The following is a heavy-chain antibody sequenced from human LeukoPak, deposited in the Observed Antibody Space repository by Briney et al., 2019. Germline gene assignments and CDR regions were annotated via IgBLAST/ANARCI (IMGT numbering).Heavy chain of an antibody. Sequence: SETLSLTCTLSGGSISTYYWSWLRQPPGKGLEWIGYIYYTGSTDYHPSLKSRVTMSVDTSKNQFSLKLSSVTAADTAVYSCARGSVRGEFDPWGQGTLVTVSS. J-gene: IGHJ5*02. D-gene: IGHD3-10*01. V-gene: IGHV4-59*01. CDR1: GGSISTYY. CDR3: ARGSVRGEFDP. CDR2: IYYTGST.